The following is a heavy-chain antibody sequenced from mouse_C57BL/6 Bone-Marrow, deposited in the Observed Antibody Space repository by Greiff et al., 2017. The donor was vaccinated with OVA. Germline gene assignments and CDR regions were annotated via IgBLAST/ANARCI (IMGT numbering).Heavy chain of an antibody. Sequence: QVQLKQPGAELVQPGASVKMSCKASGYTFTSYWITWVKQRPGQGLEWIGDIYPGSGSTNYNEKFKSKATLTVDTSSSTAYMQLSSLKSEDSAVYYCARDVVTRSHYAMDYWGKGTSVTVSS. CDR2: IYPGSGST. V-gene: IGHV1-55*01. D-gene: IGHD1-1*02. CDR1: GYTFTSYW. J-gene: IGHJ4*01. CDR3: ARDVVTRSHYAMDY.